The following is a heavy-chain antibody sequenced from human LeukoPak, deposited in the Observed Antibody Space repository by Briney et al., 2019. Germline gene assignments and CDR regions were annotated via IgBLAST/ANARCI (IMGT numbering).Heavy chain of an antibody. J-gene: IGHJ4*02. CDR1: GFTFSSYT. CDR2: ITSSSSYV. Sequence: GGSLRLSCAASGFTFSSYTMNWVRQAPGKGLEWVSSITSSSSYVYYADSVKGRFTISRDNANNSLYLQMNSLRAEDTAVYYCAREGQQAATTMDYWGQGTLVTVSS. D-gene: IGHD5-24*01. V-gene: IGHV3-21*01. CDR3: AREGQQAATTMDY.